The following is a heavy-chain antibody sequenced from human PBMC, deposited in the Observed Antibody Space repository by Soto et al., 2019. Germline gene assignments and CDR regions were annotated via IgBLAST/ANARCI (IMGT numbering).Heavy chain of an antibody. J-gene: IGHJ4*02. CDR3: ARGTTGVVVATLFDY. CDR2: INAGNGNT. Sequence: QVQLVQSGAEVKKPGASVKVSCKASGYTFTSYAMHWVRQAPGQRLEWMGWINAGNGNTKYSQQFQGRVTITKDTSESTAYMELSSLRSEDTAVYYCARGTTGVVVATLFDYWGQGTLVTVSS. V-gene: IGHV1-3*01. D-gene: IGHD5-12*01. CDR1: GYTFTSYA.